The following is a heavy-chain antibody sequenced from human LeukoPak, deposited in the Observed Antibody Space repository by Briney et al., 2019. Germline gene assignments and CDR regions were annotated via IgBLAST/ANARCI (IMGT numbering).Heavy chain of an antibody. J-gene: IGHJ4*02. CDR2: INYSGGT. CDR1: GFTFSSYY. Sequence: PGGSLRLSCAASGFTFSSYYMNWVRQPPGKGLEWIGNINYSGGTYYNPSLKSRVTISVDTSKNQFSLKLSSVTAADTAVYYCGRRLGGTSDFDYWGQGTLVTVSS. V-gene: IGHV4-39*01. CDR3: GRRLGGTSDFDY. D-gene: IGHD3-16*01.